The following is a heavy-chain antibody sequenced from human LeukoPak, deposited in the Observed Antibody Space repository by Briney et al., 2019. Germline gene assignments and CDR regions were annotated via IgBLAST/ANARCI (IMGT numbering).Heavy chain of an antibody. J-gene: IGHJ4*02. Sequence: GGSLRLSCAASGFTFSSYAMHWVRQAPGKGLEWVAVISYDGSNRYYADSVKGRFTISRDNSKNTLYLQMNSLRAEDTAVYYCARVPSSSGSYPFDYWGQGTLVTVSS. CDR1: GFTFSSYA. CDR3: ARVPSSSGSYPFDY. CDR2: ISYDGSNR. V-gene: IGHV3-30-3*01. D-gene: IGHD3-10*01.